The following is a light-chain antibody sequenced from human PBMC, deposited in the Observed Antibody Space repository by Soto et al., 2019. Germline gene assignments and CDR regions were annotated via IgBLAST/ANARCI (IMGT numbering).Light chain of an antibody. Sequence: EIVLTQSPATLSLSPWERATLSWRASQSVSSQLAWYQQKPGQAPRLLIYDASNRATGIPARFSGSGSGTDFTLTISSLEPEDFAVYYCQQRSNWPLTFGGGTKVDIK. CDR2: DAS. V-gene: IGKV3-11*01. CDR3: QQRSNWPLT. J-gene: IGKJ4*01. CDR1: QSVSSQ.